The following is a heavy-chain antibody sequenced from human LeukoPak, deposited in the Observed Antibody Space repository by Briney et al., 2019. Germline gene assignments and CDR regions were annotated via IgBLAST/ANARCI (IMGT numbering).Heavy chain of an antibody. CDR3: AKDTPGGYDYPV. J-gene: IGHJ4*02. V-gene: IGHV3-43*02. D-gene: IGHD5-12*01. CDR2: ISGDGGST. CDR1: GFTFDDYA. Sequence: PGRSLRLSCAASGFTFDDYAMHWVRQAPGKGLEWVSLISGDGGSTYYADSVKGRFTVSRDNSKNSLFLQMNSLRTEDTALYYCAKDTPGGYDYPVWGQGTLVTVPS.